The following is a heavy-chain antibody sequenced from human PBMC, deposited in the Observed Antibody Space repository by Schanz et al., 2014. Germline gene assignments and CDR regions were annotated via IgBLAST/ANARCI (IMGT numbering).Heavy chain of an antibody. CDR1: GFTFSSYG. Sequence: QVQLVESGGGVVQPGRSLRLSCAASGFTFSSYGMHWVRQAPGKGLEWVAIIWYDGSNKYYADSVKGRFTISRDNSKNTLFLQMSSLRAEDTAVYYCARDGDFAYWGQGTLVTVSS. V-gene: IGHV3-33*01. J-gene: IGHJ4*02. CDR3: ARDGDFAY. CDR2: IWYDGSNK.